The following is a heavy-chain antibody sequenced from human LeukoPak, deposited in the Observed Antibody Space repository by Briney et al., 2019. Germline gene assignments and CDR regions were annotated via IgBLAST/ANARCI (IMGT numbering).Heavy chain of an antibody. D-gene: IGHD3-10*01. CDR3: AKEFGELPPTPECYYGMDV. V-gene: IGHV3-30*18. CDR2: ISYDGSNK. J-gene: IGHJ6*04. CDR1: GFTFSSYG. Sequence: PGGSLRLSCAASGFTFSSYGMHWVRQAPGKGLEWVAVISYDGSNKYYADSVKGRFTISRDNSKNTLYLQMNSLRAEDTAVYYCAKEFGELPPTPECYYGMDVWGKGTTVTVSS.